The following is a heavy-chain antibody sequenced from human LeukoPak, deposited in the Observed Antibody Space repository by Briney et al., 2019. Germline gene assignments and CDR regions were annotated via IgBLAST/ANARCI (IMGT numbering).Heavy chain of an antibody. Sequence: GGSLTLSCAASGLPYSSYAMSWVRQAPGKGLEWVSAISGRGGSTYYADSEKGRFTISRDNSKNTLYLQMNSLRAEDPAVYYCXXXXXVXTHYXYYYMDVWGKGTTVTVSS. V-gene: IGHV3-23*01. D-gene: IGHD4-17*01. CDR2: ISGRGGST. CDR1: GLPYSSYA. CDR3: XXXXXVXTHYXYYYMDV. J-gene: IGHJ6*03.